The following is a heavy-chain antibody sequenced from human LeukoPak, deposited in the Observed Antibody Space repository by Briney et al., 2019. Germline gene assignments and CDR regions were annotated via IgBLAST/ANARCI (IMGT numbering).Heavy chain of an antibody. J-gene: IGHJ6*02. CDR3: ARAPGMDV. Sequence: PSETLSLTCTVSGGSISSYYWSWIRQPPGKGLEWIGYIYYSGGTNYNPSLKSRVTISVDTSKNQFSLKLSSVTAADTAVYYCARAPGMDVWGQGTTVTVSS. CDR2: IYYSGGT. CDR1: GGSISSYY. V-gene: IGHV4-59*01.